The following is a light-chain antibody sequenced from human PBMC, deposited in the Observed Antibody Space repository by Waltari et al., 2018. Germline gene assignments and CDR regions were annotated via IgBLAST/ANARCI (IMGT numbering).Light chain of an antibody. CDR2: WAS. J-gene: IGKJ1*01. Sequence: DIVMTQSPDSLAASLGERATINCSSSQSVLSSSNTKNYLDWNQQKPGHPPTLLIYWASTRESGVPDRFSGSGSGTDFTLTISSLQAEDVAVYYCQQYYSTKTFGQGTKVEIK. V-gene: IGKV4-1*01. CDR3: QQYYSTKT. CDR1: QSVLSSSNTKNY.